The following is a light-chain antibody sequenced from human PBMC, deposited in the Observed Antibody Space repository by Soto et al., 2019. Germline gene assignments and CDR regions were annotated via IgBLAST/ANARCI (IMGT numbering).Light chain of an antibody. Sequence: MNLSLSAVSAKMEDRVTITCRASQSVSRYLNWYQHKPGKAPKLLINAASNLRSGVPSRFSGSGSGTDFTLTIDGLQPEDFAVYYCQQSYITPPITFG. CDR1: QSVSRY. V-gene: IGKV1-39*01. CDR3: QQSYITPPIT. J-gene: IGKJ5*01. CDR2: AAS.